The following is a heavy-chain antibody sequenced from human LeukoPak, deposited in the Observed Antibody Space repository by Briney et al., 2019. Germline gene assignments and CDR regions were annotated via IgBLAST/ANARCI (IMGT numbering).Heavy chain of an antibody. CDR1: GFIFRNYA. V-gene: IGHV3-23*01. CDR3: GKAEAGTYYFDY. CDR2: ISGGGGDR. D-gene: IGHD6-19*01. Sequence: GGSLRLSFAASGFIFRNYAMRWVRQAPGKGLEWVSAISGGGGDRFYADSVKGRFTISRDNSKNTLYLQMSSLRVEDTAVYYCGKAEAGTYYFDYWGQGTLVTVSS. J-gene: IGHJ4*02.